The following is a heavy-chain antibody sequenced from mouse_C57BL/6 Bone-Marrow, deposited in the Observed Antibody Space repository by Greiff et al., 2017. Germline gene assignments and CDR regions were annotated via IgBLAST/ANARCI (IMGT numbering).Heavy chain of an antibody. D-gene: IGHD2-1*01. V-gene: IGHV1-12*01. CDR2: IYPGNGDT. CDR3: ARGMGYGNYWYFDV. Sequence: QVQLQQSGAELVRPGASVKMSCKASGYTFTSYNMHWVKQTPRQGLEWIGAIYPGNGDTSYNQKFKGKATLTVDKSSSTASMQLSSLTSEDSAVYFCARGMGYGNYWYFDVWGTGTTVTVSS. J-gene: IGHJ1*03. CDR1: GYTFTSYN.